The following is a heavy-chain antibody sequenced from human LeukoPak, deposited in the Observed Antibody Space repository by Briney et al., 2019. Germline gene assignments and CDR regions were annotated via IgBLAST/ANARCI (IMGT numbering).Heavy chain of an antibody. J-gene: IGHJ4*02. V-gene: IGHV3-33*06. CDR1: GFTFSSYG. CDR3: AKSYEFWSGLSY. Sequence: PGRSLRLSCAASGFTFSSYGMHWVRQAPGKGLEWVAVIWYDGSNKYYADSVKGRFTISRDNSKNTVYLQMNSLRAEVTAVYYCAKSYEFWSGLSYWGQGTLVTVSS. D-gene: IGHD3-3*01. CDR2: IWYDGSNK.